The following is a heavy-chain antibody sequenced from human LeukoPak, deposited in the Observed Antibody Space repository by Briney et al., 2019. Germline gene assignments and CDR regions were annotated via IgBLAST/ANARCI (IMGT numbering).Heavy chain of an antibody. V-gene: IGHV4-34*01. J-gene: IGHJ3*02. Sequence: GSLRLSCAASGFTFSSYSMNWVRQPPGKGLEWIAEINQSGSTNYNPSLKSRVTTSVDTSKNQFSLKLSSVSAADTAVYYCARGYGGNSGHYAFDIWGQGTMVTVSS. CDR1: GFTFSSYS. CDR2: INQSGST. D-gene: IGHD4-23*01. CDR3: ARGYGGNSGHYAFDI.